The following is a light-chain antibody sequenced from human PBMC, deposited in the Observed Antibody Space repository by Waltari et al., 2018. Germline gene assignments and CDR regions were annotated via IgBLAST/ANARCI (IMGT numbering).Light chain of an antibody. J-gene: IGLJ2*01. V-gene: IGLV2-23*01. CDR3: CSYAGSNTVV. CDR1: SSDVGGYHL. Sequence: QSALTQPASVSGSPGPSIPISCTGTSSDVGGYHLVSWYQQQPGKAPKLMINEGSRRPSGVSNRFSGSKSGNTASLTISGLQAEDEANYYCCSYAGSNTVVFGGGTKLTVL. CDR2: EGS.